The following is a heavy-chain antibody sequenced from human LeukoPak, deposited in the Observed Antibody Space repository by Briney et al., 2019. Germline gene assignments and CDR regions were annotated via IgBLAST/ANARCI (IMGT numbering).Heavy chain of an antibody. CDR2: IYHSEST. CDR3: ARASRWFGDYFDY. V-gene: IGHV4-38-2*02. Sequence: SETLSLTCTVSGYSISSGYYWGWIRQPPGKGLEWIGSIYHSESTYYNPSLKSRVTISVDTSKNQFSLKLSSVTAAGTAVYYCARASRWFGDYFDYWGQGTLVTVSS. CDR1: GYSISSGYY. D-gene: IGHD3-10*01. J-gene: IGHJ4*02.